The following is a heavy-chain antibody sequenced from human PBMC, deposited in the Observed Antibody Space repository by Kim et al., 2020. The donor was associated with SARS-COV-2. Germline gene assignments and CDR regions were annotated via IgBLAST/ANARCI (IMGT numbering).Heavy chain of an antibody. J-gene: IGHJ2*01. CDR2: IIPIFGTA. Sequence: SVKVSCKASGGTFSSYAISWVRQAPGQGLEWMGGIIPIFGTANYAQKFQGRVTITADESTSTAYMELSSLRSEDTAVYYCATPTRRITMVRGVLPLGYFDLWGRGTLVTFSS. CDR3: ATPTRRITMVRGVLPLGYFDL. V-gene: IGHV1-69*13. CDR1: GGTFSSYA. D-gene: IGHD3-10*01.